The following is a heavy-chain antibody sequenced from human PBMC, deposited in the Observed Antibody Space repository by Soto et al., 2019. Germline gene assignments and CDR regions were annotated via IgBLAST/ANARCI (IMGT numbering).Heavy chain of an antibody. CDR3: AKDRDSVLKQLAFPPSLVAGRSYYFDY. Sequence: QVQLVESGGGVVQPGRSLRLSCAASGFTFSSYGMHWVRQAPGKGLEWVAVISYDGSNKYYADSVKGRFTISRDNSKNTLYLQMNSLRAEDTAVYYCAKDRDSVLKQLAFPPSLVAGRSYYFDYWGQGTLVTVSS. CDR2: ISYDGSNK. D-gene: IGHD6-19*01. J-gene: IGHJ4*02. CDR1: GFTFSSYG. V-gene: IGHV3-30*18.